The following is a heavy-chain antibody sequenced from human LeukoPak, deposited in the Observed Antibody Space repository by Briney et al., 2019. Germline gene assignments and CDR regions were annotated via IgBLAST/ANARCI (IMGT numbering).Heavy chain of an antibody. CDR2: IYYSGST. V-gene: IGHV4-30-4*01. J-gene: IGHJ4*02. D-gene: IGHD2-15*01. CDR3: AGDCSGGSCRPFDY. Sequence: SETLSLTCTVSGGSISSGDYYWSWIRQPPGKGLERIGYIYYSGSTYYNPSLKSRVTISVDTSKNQFSLKLSSVTAADTAVYYCAGDCSGGSCRPFDYWGQGTLVTVSS. CDR1: GGSISSGDYY.